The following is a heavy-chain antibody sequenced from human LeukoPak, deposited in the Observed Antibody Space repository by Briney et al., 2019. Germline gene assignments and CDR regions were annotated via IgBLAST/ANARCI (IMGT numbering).Heavy chain of an antibody. CDR3: AKEREVYYDFWSGHYYYYGMDV. D-gene: IGHD3-3*01. J-gene: IGHJ6*02. CDR1: GFTFSSYA. CDR2: ISYDGSNK. V-gene: IGHV3-30*18. Sequence: GGSLRLSCAASGFTFSSYAMSWVRQAPGKGLEWVAVISYDGSNKYYADSVKGRFTISRDNSKNTLYLQMNSLRAEDTAVYYCAKEREVYYDFWSGHYYYYGMDVWGQGTTVTVSS.